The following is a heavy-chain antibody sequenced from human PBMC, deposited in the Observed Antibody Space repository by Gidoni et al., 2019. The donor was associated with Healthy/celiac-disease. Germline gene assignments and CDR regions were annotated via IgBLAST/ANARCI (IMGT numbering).Heavy chain of an antibody. Sequence: QVQLQQWGAGLLKPSETLSLPCAVYGWSFSGYDWSWIRQPPGKGLEWIGEINHSGRTNYNTSLKSRVTISVDTSKNQFSLKLSSVTAADTAVYYCARGRGYRAGSHAFDIWGQGTMVTVSS. CDR3: ARGRGYRAGSHAFDI. CDR1: GWSFSGYD. CDR2: INHSGRT. J-gene: IGHJ3*02. V-gene: IGHV4-34*01. D-gene: IGHD5-18*01.